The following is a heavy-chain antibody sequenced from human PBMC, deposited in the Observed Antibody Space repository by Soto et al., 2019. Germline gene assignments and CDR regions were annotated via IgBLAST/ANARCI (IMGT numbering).Heavy chain of an antibody. V-gene: IGHV1-69*06. CDR2: IIPIFGTA. Sequence: QVQLVQSGAEVKKPGSSVKFSCKASGGTFSSYAISWVRQAPGQGLEWMGWIIPIFGTANYGQKFQGRVTINADKSTSTAYMELRSLRSEDTSVYYCARDSGSVDENWFDPWGQGTLVTDSS. CDR1: GGTFSSYA. D-gene: IGHD2-15*01. J-gene: IGHJ5*02. CDR3: ARDSGSVDENWFDP.